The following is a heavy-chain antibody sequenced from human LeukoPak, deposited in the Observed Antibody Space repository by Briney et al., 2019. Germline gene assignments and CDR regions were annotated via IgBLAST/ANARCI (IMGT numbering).Heavy chain of an antibody. CDR1: GYTFTSYG. CDR3: ARVGAVAGTHPLRY. CDR2: ISAYNGNT. Sequence: ASVKVSCTASGYTFTSYGISWVRQAPGQGLEWMGWISAYNGNTNYAQKLQGRVTMTTDTSTSTAYMELRSLRSDDTAVYYCARVGAVAGTHPLRYWGQGTLVTVSS. J-gene: IGHJ4*02. V-gene: IGHV1-18*01. D-gene: IGHD6-19*01.